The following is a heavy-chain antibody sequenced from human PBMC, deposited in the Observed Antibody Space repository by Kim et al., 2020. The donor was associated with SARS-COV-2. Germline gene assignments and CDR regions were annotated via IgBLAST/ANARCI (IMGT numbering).Heavy chain of an antibody. J-gene: IGHJ4*02. CDR3: AKDLFSSGYEIGGLDY. Sequence: GGSLRLSCAASGFTFSSYAMSWVRQAPGKGLEWVSVIYSGGSSTYYADSVKGRFTISRDNSMNTLYLQMNSLRAEDTAVYYCAKDLFSSGYEIGGLDYWGQGTLVTVSS. D-gene: IGHD5-12*01. V-gene: IGHV3-23*03. CDR2: IYSGGSST. CDR1: GFTFSSYA.